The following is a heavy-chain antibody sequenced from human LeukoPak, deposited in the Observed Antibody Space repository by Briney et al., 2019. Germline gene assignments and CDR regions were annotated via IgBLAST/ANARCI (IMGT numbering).Heavy chain of an antibody. CDR1: GFTFSGYG. V-gene: IGHV3-30*18. J-gene: IGHJ6*02. Sequence: GGSLRLSCAASGFTFSGYGMHWVRQAPGKGLEWGAVISYDEINKYYADSVKGRFTISRDNSKNTRYLQMNSLRAEDTAVYYCAKADGAPYYYGMDVWGQGTTVTVSS. CDR3: AKADGAPYYYGMDV. CDR2: ISYDEINK. D-gene: IGHD4-17*01.